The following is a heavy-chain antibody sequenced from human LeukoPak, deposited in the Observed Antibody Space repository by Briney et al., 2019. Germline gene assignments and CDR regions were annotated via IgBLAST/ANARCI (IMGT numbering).Heavy chain of an antibody. V-gene: IGHV4-59*08. Sequence: PSETLSLTCTVSGGSISSYYWSWIRQPPGKGLEWIGYIYYSGSTNYNPSFKSRVTISVDTSKNQFSLKLSSVTAADTAVYYCARRIAAAGTRSSYYFDYWGQGTLVTVSS. D-gene: IGHD6-13*01. CDR3: ARRIAAAGTRSSYYFDY. CDR1: GGSISSYY. J-gene: IGHJ4*02. CDR2: IYYSGST.